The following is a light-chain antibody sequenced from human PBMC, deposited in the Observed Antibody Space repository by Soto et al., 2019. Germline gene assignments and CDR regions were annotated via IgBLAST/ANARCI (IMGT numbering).Light chain of an antibody. CDR2: GAS. Sequence: EIVLTQSPGTLSLSPGERATLSCRASQSVSNTYLAWYQQKPGQAPRLLIYGASSRATGIPDRFSGSGSGTDFNLTISRLEPEDFAVYYCQQYGRSPHLFTFGPGTKVEI. CDR3: QQYGRSPHLFT. J-gene: IGKJ3*01. CDR1: QSVSNTY. V-gene: IGKV3-20*01.